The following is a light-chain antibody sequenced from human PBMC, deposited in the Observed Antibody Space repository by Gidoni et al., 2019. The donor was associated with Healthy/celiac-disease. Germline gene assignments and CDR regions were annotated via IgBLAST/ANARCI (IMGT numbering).Light chain of an antibody. V-gene: IGKV1-27*01. J-gene: IGKJ1*01. CDR3: QNYNSALGT. CDR1: QGISNY. CDR2: AAS. Sequence: DIQMTQSPSSLSASVGYRVTITCLASQGISNYLAWYQQKPGKLPKLLIYAASTLQSGVPSRFSGRGSGTDFTLTISSLQPEDVAAYYCQNYNSALGTFGQGTKVEIK.